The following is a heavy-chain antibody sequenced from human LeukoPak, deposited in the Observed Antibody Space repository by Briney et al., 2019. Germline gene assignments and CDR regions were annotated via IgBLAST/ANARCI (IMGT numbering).Heavy chain of an antibody. Sequence: GSLRLSCAASGYTFSSFSINWVRQAPGKGLEWIGTMPFDENVSDNEIPSYNPSLKRRVTISAEKSKNQLSLKVNSVTAADTASYYCARLTLTGEAGRGWFDAWGQGTLVIVSS. CDR2: MPFDENVSDNEIP. CDR1: GYTFSSFSIN. D-gene: IGHD3-9*01. J-gene: IGHJ5*02. CDR3: ARLTLTGEAGRGWFDA. V-gene: IGHV4-39*01.